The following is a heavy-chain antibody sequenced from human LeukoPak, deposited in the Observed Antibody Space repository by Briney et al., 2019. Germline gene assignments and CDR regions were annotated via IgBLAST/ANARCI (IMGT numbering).Heavy chain of an antibody. V-gene: IGHV4-61*02. CDR3: AREGAARNFDY. J-gene: IGHJ4*02. CDR2: IYTSGST. CDR1: GGSFSSGTYY. Sequence: SETLSLTCTVSGGSFSSGTYYWTWIPQPAGKGLEWIGRIYTSGSTNFNPSLKSRVSISLDTSQNQFSLKVSTVTAADTAVYYCAREGAARNFDYWGQGILVTVS. D-gene: IGHD6-6*01.